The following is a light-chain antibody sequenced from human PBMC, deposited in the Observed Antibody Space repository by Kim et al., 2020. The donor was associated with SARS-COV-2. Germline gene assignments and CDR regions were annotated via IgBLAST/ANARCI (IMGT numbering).Light chain of an antibody. Sequence: SSELTQDSAVSVALGQTVRITCHGDSLRTYYGSWYQLKPGQAPILVSYGTNNRPSGIPDRFSGSSSGNTASLTITGAQAEDEADYYCNSSDSSANHGVFGGGTKVTVL. CDR1: SLRTYY. CDR3: NSSDSSANHGV. J-gene: IGLJ2*01. V-gene: IGLV3-19*01. CDR2: GTN.